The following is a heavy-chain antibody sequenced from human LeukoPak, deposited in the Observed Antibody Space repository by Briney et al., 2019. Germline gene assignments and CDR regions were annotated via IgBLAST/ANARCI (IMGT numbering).Heavy chain of an antibody. D-gene: IGHD1-1*01. CDR1: GGSISSYY. J-gene: IGHJ4*02. V-gene: IGHV4-4*07. Sequence: SETLSLTCTVSGGSISSYYWSWIRQPAGKGLEWIGRVYISGSTNYNPSLKSRVTMSVDTSKNQFSLKLSSVTAADTAVYYCARDRGTWNDDGFDYWGQGTLVTVSS. CDR2: VYISGST. CDR3: ARDRGTWNDDGFDY.